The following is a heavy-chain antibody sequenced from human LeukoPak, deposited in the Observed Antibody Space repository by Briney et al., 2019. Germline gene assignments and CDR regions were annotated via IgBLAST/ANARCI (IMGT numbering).Heavy chain of an antibody. CDR2: IWYDGSNK. Sequence: GGSLRLSCAASGFTFSGSAMSWVRQAPGKGLEWVAVIWYDGSNKYYADSVKGRFTISRDNSKNTLYLQMNSLRAEDTAVYYCARAGIAAAGFDYWGQGTLVTVSS. V-gene: IGHV3-33*08. CDR1: GFTFSGSA. CDR3: ARAGIAAAGFDY. D-gene: IGHD6-13*01. J-gene: IGHJ4*02.